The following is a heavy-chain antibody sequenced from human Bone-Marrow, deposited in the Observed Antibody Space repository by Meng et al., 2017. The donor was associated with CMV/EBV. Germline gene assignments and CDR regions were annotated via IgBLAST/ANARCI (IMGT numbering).Heavy chain of an antibody. J-gene: IGHJ3*01. CDR2: IRYNGSNK. D-gene: IGHD3-10*01. V-gene: IGHV3-30*02. CDR3: AKGDFYTPYYYGSGSYWL. CDR1: GFTFSSYG. Sequence: GGSLRLSCAASGFTFSSYGMHWVRQAPGKGLEWVAFIRYNGSNKYYADSVKGRFIISRDNSKNTLYLQMNSLRAEDTAVYYCAKGDFYTPYYYGSGSYWLWGQGTMVTVSS.